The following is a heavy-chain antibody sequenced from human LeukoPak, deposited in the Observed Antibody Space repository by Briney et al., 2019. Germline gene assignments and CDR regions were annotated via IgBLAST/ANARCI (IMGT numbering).Heavy chain of an antibody. D-gene: IGHD6-6*01. J-gene: IGHJ4*02. CDR1: GYTFTSYG. Sequence: ASVKVSCKASGYTFTSYGISWVRQAPGQGLEWMGGIIPIFGTANYAQKFQGRVTITADESTSTAYMELSSLRSEDTAVYYCAREGSSSSTSTFDYWGQGTLVTVSS. CDR2: IIPIFGTA. CDR3: AREGSSSSTSTFDY. V-gene: IGHV1-69*13.